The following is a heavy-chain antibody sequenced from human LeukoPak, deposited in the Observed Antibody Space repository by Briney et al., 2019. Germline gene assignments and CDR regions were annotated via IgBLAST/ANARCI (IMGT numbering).Heavy chain of an antibody. Sequence: GGSPRLSCAASGFTFGNYGMHWVRQAPGKGLEWVAVISYDGNKRFYEDSVKGRFIISRDNSRNTLYLQLNSLRGGDTAVYFCAREVAKRGTVTFDYWGRGTLVTVSS. CDR1: GFTFGNYG. J-gene: IGHJ4*02. CDR3: AREVAKRGTVTFDY. D-gene: IGHD4-17*01. CDR2: ISYDGNKR. V-gene: IGHV3-30*03.